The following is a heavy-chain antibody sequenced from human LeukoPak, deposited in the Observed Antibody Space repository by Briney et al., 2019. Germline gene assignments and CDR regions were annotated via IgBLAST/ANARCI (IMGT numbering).Heavy chain of an antibody. J-gene: IGHJ4*02. D-gene: IGHD5-18*01. CDR2: ISTYNGNT. CDR3: ARIEDTAMVNDY. CDR1: GYTLTTYG. V-gene: IGHV1-18*01. Sequence: ASVKLSCKASGYTLTTYGITWVRLAPGQGLEWMGWISTYNGNTNYAQKLQGRVTMTTDTSTNTAYMELRSLRSDDTAVYYCARIEDTAMVNDYWGQGTLVTVSS.